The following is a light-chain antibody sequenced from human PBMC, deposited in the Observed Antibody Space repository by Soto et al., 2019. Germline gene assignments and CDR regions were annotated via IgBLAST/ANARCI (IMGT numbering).Light chain of an antibody. V-gene: IGKV3-20*01. CDR2: GAS. CDR1: QSVNNNF. CDR3: QQYGIRPPET. J-gene: IGKJ1*01. Sequence: IGLTQSAVTLSLSPGDRATFSCRASQSVNNNFLAWYQQKPAGAPTLLVYGASTRVTGIADRFSGSGSGTDVILTISSLEPEDFAAYYCQQYGIRPPETLGQGTKVDIK.